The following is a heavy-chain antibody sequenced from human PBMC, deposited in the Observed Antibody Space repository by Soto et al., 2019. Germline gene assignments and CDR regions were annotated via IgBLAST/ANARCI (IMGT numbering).Heavy chain of an antibody. D-gene: IGHD5-12*01. V-gene: IGHV5-51*01. CDR3: ARGLGYEHYYGMHX. CDR2: IYPGDSDT. J-gene: IGHJ6*02. Sequence: PGESLKISCKGSGYRFTSYWIGWVRQMPGKGLELMVLIYPGDSDTRYSPSFQGQVTISAYKSITTAFLQWSSLKASDTAMYYCARGLGYEHYYGMHXWGQGTAVTVS. CDR1: GYRFTSYW.